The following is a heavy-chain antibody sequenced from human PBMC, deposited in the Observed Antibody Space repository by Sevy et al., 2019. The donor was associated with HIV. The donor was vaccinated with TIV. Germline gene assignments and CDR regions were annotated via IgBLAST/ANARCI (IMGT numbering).Heavy chain of an antibody. D-gene: IGHD2-15*01. Sequence: ASVKVSCKVSGYSLSKLSIHWVRQTPGKGLDWMGNFDSQYGETLYVQRFHGRLTMTEHTSPDTAFMELRSLTSEDTALYYCTAVGLSYCSGSSCYHGDWFDPWGQGTLVTVSS. CDR2: FDSQYGET. CDR1: GYSLSKLS. V-gene: IGHV1-24*01. CDR3: TAVGLSYCSGSSCYHGDWFDP. J-gene: IGHJ5*02.